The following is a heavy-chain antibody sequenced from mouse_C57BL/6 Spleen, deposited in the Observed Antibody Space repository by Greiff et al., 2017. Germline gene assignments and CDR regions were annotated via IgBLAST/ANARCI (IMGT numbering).Heavy chain of an antibody. CDR2: INPSTGGT. CDR1: GYSFTGYY. J-gene: IGHJ3*01. Sequence: EVQLQQSGPELVKPGASVKISCKASGYSFTGYYMNWVKQSPEKSLEWIGEINPSTGGTTYNQKFKAKATLTVDKSSSTAYMQLKSLTSEDSAVYYCATYDYDGASWFAYWGQGTLVTVSA. V-gene: IGHV1-42*01. D-gene: IGHD2-4*01. CDR3: ATYDYDGASWFAY.